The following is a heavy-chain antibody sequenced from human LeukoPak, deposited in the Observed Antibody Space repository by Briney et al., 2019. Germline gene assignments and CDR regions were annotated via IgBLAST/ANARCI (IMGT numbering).Heavy chain of an antibody. CDR3: ARVSDSSFDY. Sequence: ASVKVSCRASGGTFSSYAISWVRQAPGQGLEWMGRIIPILGIANYAQKFQGRVTITADKSTSTAYMELSSLRSEDTAVYYCARVSDSSFDYWGQGTLVTVSS. V-gene: IGHV1-69*04. CDR1: GGTFSSYA. D-gene: IGHD3-22*01. CDR2: IIPILGIA. J-gene: IGHJ4*02.